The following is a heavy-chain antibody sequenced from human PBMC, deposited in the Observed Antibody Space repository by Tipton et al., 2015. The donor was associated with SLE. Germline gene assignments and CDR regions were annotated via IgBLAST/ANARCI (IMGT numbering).Heavy chain of an antibody. CDR2: IYSGGST. CDR1: GFTVSSNY. CDR3: ARHPLDYGDFQFFDY. J-gene: IGHJ4*02. Sequence: SLRLSCAASGFTVSSNYMSWVRQAPGKGLEWVSVIYSGGSTYYADSVKGRFTISRDNSKNTLYLQMNSLRAEDTAVYYCARHPLDYGDFQFFDYWGQGTLVTVSS. V-gene: IGHV3-66*02. D-gene: IGHD4-17*01.